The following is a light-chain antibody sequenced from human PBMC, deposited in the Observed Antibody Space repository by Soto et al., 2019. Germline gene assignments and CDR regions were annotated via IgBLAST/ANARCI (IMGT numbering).Light chain of an antibody. CDR2: TAS. CDR1: QPISDY. Sequence: DIQMTQSPSTLSASVGDRVTITCRTSQPISDYLNWYQQQPGKAPTLLIYTASNLQSGVPSRFSGSGSGTHFTLTISSLQPEDFAPYYCQPHYNTPRPSGQRTKVDI. J-gene: IGKJ1*01. CDR3: QPHYNTPRP. V-gene: IGKV1-39*01.